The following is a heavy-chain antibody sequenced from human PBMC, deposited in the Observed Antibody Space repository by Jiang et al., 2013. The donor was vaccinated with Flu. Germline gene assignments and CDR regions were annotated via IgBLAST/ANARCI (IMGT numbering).Heavy chain of an antibody. J-gene: IGHJ4*02. Sequence: VQLVESGGGVVQPGRSLRLSCAASGFTFNSYGMHWVRQAPGKGLEWVAVIWYDGSNKYYADSVKGRFTISRDNSKNTVYLQMNSLRVEDTALYYCARDGIWGTYRPPEYFDYWGQGTWSPVSS. CDR1: GFTFNSYG. D-gene: IGHD3-16*02. V-gene: IGHV3-33*01. CDR2: IWYDGSNK. CDR3: ARDGIWGTYRPPEYFDY.